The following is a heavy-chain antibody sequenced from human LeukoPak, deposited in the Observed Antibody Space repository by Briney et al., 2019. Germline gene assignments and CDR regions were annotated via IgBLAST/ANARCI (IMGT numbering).Heavy chain of an antibody. CDR2: ISYDGSNK. V-gene: IGHV3-30*18. CDR1: GFTFSSYG. D-gene: IGHD1-26*01. Sequence: GGSLRLSCAASGFTFSSYGMHWVRQAPGKGLEWVAVISYDGSNKYYADSVKGRFTISRDNSKNTLYLQMNSLRAEDTAVYYCAKARGVGATSPLGYWGQGTLVTVSS. J-gene: IGHJ4*02. CDR3: AKARGVGATSPLGY.